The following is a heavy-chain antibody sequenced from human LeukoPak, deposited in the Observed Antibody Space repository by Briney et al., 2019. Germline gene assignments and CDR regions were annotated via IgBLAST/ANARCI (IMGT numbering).Heavy chain of an antibody. CDR1: GGTFSSYA. J-gene: IGHJ3*02. D-gene: IGHD3-3*01. CDR3: ARDGVGDAFDI. Sequence: ASVKVSCKASGGTFSSYAISWVRQAPGQGLEWMGRIIPILGIANYAQKFQGRVTITADKFTSTAYMELSSLRSEDTAVYYCARDGVGDAFDIWGQGTMVTVSS. CDR2: IIPILGIA. V-gene: IGHV1-69*04.